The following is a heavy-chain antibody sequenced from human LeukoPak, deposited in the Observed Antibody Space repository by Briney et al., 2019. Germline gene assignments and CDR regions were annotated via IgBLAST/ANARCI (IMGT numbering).Heavy chain of an antibody. D-gene: IGHD4-17*01. J-gene: IGHJ5*02. CDR3: ARGRTTSPANWFDP. CDR2: IGGSGGGT. V-gene: IGHV3-23*01. CDR1: GFTFSSYA. Sequence: RGSLRLSCAASGFTFSSYAMSWVRLAPGKGLEWVSAIGGSGGGTYYADSVKGRFTISRDNSKNTLYLQMNSLRAGDTAVYYCARGRTTSPANWFDPWGQGTLVTVSS.